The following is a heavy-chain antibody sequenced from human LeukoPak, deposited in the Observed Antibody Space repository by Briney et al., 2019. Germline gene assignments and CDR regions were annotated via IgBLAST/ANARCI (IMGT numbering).Heavy chain of an antibody. V-gene: IGHV4-59*01. Sequence: SETLSLTCTVSGGSISSYYWSWIRQPPGKGLEWIGYIYYSGSTNYNPSLKSRVTTSVDTSKNQFSLKLSSVTAADTAVYYCARGASRGALDYWGQGTLVTVSS. CDR2: IYYSGST. J-gene: IGHJ4*02. CDR1: GGSISSYY. CDR3: ARGASRGALDY. D-gene: IGHD1-26*01.